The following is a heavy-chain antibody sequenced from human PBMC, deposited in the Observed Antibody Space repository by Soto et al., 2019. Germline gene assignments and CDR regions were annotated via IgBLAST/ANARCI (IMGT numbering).Heavy chain of an antibody. CDR1: GSTFSSYS. V-gene: IGHV3-48*02. Sequence: GGSLRLSCAASGSTFSSYSMNWVRQAPGKGLEWVSYISSSSSTIYYADSVKGRFTISRDNAKNSLYLQMNSLRDEDTAVYYCARDVYCSSTSCYFHYYGMDVWGQGTTVTVSS. J-gene: IGHJ6*02. CDR2: ISSSSSTI. D-gene: IGHD2-2*01. CDR3: ARDVYCSSTSCYFHYYGMDV.